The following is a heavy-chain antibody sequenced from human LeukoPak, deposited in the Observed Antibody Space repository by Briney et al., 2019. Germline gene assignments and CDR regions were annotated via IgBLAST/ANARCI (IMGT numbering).Heavy chain of an antibody. CDR2: INRSGGT. J-gene: IGHJ5*02. D-gene: IGHD7-27*01. CDR1: GGSLSDYY. Sequence: SETLSLTCAVYGGSLSDYYWSWIRQPPGKGLEWIGEINRSGGTDYNPSLKSRVTISVDTPKNQFSLKLSSVTAADTAVYYCARSRSEQAWGWFDPWGQGTLVTVSS. CDR3: ARSRSEQAWGWFDP. V-gene: IGHV4-34*01.